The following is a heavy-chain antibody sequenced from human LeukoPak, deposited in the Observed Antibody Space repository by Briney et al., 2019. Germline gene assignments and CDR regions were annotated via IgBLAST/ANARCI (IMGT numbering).Heavy chain of an antibody. D-gene: IGHD6-19*01. V-gene: IGHV4-30-2*01. CDR3: ARGIAVAGSGGGDYFDY. J-gene: IGHJ4*02. CDR1: GGSISSGGYY. CDR2: IYHSGST. Sequence: SETLSLTCTVSGGSISSGGYYWSWIRQPPGKGLEWIGYIYHSGSTYYNPSLTSRVTISVDRSKNQFSLKLSSVTAADTAVYYCARGIAVAGSGGGDYFDYWGQGTLVTVSS.